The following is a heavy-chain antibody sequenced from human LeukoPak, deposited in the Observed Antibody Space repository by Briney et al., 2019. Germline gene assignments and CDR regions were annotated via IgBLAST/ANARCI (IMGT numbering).Heavy chain of an antibody. V-gene: IGHV1-2*02. CDR1: GYTFTGYY. Sequence: GASVKVSCKASGYTFTGYYMHWVRQAPGQGLEWMGWINPNSGGTNYAQKFQGRVTMTRDTSISTAYMELSSLRSEDTAVYYCARGGMTTVVTAISGGRDYYYYMDVWGKGTTVTVSS. CDR2: INPNSGGT. D-gene: IGHD4-23*01. J-gene: IGHJ6*03. CDR3: ARGGMTTVVTAISGGRDYYYYMDV.